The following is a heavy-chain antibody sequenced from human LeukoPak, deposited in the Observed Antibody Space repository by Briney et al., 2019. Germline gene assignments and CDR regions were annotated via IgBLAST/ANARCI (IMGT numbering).Heavy chain of an antibody. Sequence: GGSLRLSCAASGFTFSDFAMHWLRQAPGKGLEYVSTISSKGISPYYANSVKGRFTISRDNSKNTLYLQMGSLRADDTAVYYCVRAHSIHNYHYGIDVWGHRTTVTVSS. J-gene: IGHJ6*02. CDR2: ISSKGISP. CDR3: VRAHSIHNYHYGIDV. V-gene: IGHV3-64*01. D-gene: IGHD3-3*01. CDR1: GFTFSDFA.